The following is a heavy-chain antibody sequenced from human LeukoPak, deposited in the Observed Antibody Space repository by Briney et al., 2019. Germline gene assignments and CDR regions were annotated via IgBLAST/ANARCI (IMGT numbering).Heavy chain of an antibody. CDR1: GFTFSTYS. CDR2: ISGGGGST. D-gene: IGHD1-1*01. CDR3: AKCVSLLDPFDY. J-gene: IGHJ4*02. Sequence: GGSLRLSCAASGFTFSTYSMSWVRQAPGKGLEWVSTISGGGGSTYYADSVKGRFSISRDNSKNTLYLQMNSLRAEDTAVYYCAKCVSLLDPFDYWGEGTLVTVSS. V-gene: IGHV3-23*01.